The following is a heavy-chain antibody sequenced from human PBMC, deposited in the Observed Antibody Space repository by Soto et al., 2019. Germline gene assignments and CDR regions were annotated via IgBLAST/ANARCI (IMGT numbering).Heavy chain of an antibody. CDR1: GYSFSTHS. CDR2: INGGNGNT. Sequence: ASVKVSWKASGYSFSTHSMHWVRQAPGQGLEWMGWINGGNGNTKYSQKFRDRVTITRDASASTGYMELSSLRSEDTAVYYCARGKGMEENYYYYGMDVRGQGTTVTVSS. CDR3: ARGKGMEENYYYYGMDV. J-gene: IGHJ6*02. D-gene: IGHD1-1*01. V-gene: IGHV1-3*01.